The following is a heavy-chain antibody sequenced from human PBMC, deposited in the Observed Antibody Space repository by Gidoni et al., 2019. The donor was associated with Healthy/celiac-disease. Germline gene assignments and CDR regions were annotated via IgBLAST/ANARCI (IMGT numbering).Heavy chain of an antibody. D-gene: IGHD2-8*01. CDR3: ASSRYCTNGVCYDYDYGMDV. Sequence: QVQLVQSGAEVKKPGASVTVSCKASGYTFTGYYMHWVRQAPGQGLEWMGWINPNSGGTNYAQKFQGRVTMTRDTSISTAYMELSRLRSDDTAVYYCASSRYCTNGVCYDYDYGMDVWGQGTTVTVSS. J-gene: IGHJ6*02. V-gene: IGHV1-2*02. CDR1: GYTFTGYY. CDR2: INPNSGGT.